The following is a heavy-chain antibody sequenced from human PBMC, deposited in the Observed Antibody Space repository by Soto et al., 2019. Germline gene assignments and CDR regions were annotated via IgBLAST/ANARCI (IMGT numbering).Heavy chain of an antibody. CDR2: ISAYNGNT. CDR3: ARVFDGSGFDAFDI. D-gene: IGHD3-10*01. CDR1: GYTFTSYG. J-gene: IGHJ3*02. Sequence: ASVKVSCKASGYTFTSYGISWVRQAPGQGLEWMGWISAYNGNTNYAQKLQGRATMTTDTSTSTAYMELRSLRSDDTAVYYCARVFDGSGFDAFDIWGQGTMVTVSS. V-gene: IGHV1-18*01.